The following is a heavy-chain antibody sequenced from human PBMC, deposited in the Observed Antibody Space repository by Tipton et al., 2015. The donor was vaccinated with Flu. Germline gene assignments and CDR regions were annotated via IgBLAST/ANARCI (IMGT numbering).Heavy chain of an antibody. Sequence: SLRLSCAASGFTFNTYSITWVRPAPGEGLDWVSSISSTGTYTFYTDSVKGRFTISRDYAQNSMFLRMNSLRVEDTAVYYCARDHKAWEPGYSFEYWCQGTLVTVSS. CDR2: ISSTGTYT. CDR1: GFTFNTYS. V-gene: IGHV3-21*01. D-gene: IGHD1-26*01. J-gene: IGHJ4*02. CDR3: ARDHKAWEPGYSFEY.